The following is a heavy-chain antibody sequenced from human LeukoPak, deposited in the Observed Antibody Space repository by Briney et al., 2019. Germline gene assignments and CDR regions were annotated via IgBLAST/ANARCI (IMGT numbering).Heavy chain of an antibody. J-gene: IGHJ4*02. D-gene: IGHD3-9*01. V-gene: IGHV3-53*01. CDR2: IYTGGST. CDR3: AKDLNYDILTPRDF. CDR1: GFTVSSNY. Sequence: GGSLRLSCAASGFTVSSNYMSWVRQAPGKGLEWVSVIYTGGSTYYADSVKGRFTISRDNAKNSLYLQMNSLRAEDTAVYYCAKDLNYDILTPRDFWGQGTLVTVSS.